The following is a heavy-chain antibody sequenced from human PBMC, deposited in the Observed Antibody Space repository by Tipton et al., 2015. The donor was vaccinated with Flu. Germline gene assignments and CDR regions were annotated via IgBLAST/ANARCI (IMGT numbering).Heavy chain of an antibody. J-gene: IGHJ4*02. Sequence: GSLRLSCAASGFTLRSYAMSWVRQAPGKGLEWVSGISGSGGSTYYADSVKGRFTISRDNSKNTLVLQMNSLRAEDTAVYYCAKVIPELVAGLDYWGQGTLVTVSS. CDR1: GFTLRSYA. CDR2: ISGSGGST. CDR3: AKVIPELVAGLDY. D-gene: IGHD6-19*01. V-gene: IGHV3-23*01.